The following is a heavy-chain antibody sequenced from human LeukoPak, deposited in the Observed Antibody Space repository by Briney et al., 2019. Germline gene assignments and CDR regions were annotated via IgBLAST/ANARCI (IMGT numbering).Heavy chain of an antibody. CDR3: ARSSYYYDSSGYPGYYFDY. J-gene: IGHJ4*02. CDR2: INPNSGGT. V-gene: IGHV1-2*02. D-gene: IGHD3-22*01. Sequence: ASVKVSCKASGYTFTDYYIHWVRQAPGQGLEWMGWINPNSGGTNYAQKFQGRATMTRDTSISTAYMELSRLRSDDTAVFFCARSSYYYDSSGYPGYYFDYWGQGTLVTVSS. CDR1: GYTFTDYY.